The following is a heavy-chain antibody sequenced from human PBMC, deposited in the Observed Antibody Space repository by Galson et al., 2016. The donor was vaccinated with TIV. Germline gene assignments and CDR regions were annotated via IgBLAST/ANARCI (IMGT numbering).Heavy chain of an antibody. CDR2: ISAFNGKT. V-gene: IGHV1-18*01. J-gene: IGHJ4*02. CDR1: GYTFTNYG. D-gene: IGHD3-3*01. Sequence: SVKVCCKASGYTFTNYGITWVRQAPGQGPECMGWISAFNGKTEYVEKFQGRVTMTTDTATTTAYMEMTGLRSDDTAVYYCARISYDVWSGYRAPYDFWGQGTLVTVSS. CDR3: ARISYDVWSGYRAPYDF.